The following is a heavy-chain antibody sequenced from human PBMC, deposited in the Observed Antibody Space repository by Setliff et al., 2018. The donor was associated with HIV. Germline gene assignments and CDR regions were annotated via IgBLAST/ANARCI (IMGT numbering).Heavy chain of an antibody. CDR1: GRSFSGYY. CDR2: INHSGGT. J-gene: IGHJ3*01. V-gene: IGHV4-34*01. CDR3: ARGWGHDGFDF. D-gene: IGHD7-27*01. Sequence: KTSETLSLTCAVYGRSFSGYYWNWIRQSPGKGLEWIGEINHSGGTNYNPSLKSRVTMSIDTSKNQFSLNVSSVTAADTAVYYCARGWGHDGFDFRGQGTMVTVSS.